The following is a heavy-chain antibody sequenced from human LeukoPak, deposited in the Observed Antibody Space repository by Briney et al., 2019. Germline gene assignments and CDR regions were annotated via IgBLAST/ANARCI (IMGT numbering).Heavy chain of an antibody. D-gene: IGHD2-2*01. Sequence: SETLSLTCSVSGGSISSSSYYWGWIRQPPGTGPEWIGTIYHSGSTYYNPSLKSRVTISEDTSKNQLSLNLSSVTAADTAVYYCARRYSTGWSSTSWGQGTLVIVSS. V-gene: IGHV4-39*01. CDR3: ARRYSTGWSSTS. CDR2: IYHSGST. CDR1: GGSISSSSYY. J-gene: IGHJ5*02.